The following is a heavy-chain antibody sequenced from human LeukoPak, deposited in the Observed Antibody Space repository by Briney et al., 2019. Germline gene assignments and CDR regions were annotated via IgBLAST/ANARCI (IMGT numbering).Heavy chain of an antibody. CDR2: LSSSGSTI. CDR3: ARVPWSTFGAYAFDI. Sequence: PGGPLRLSCAASGFTFSVHYMSWIRQAPGKGLEWVSYLSSSGSTIYYADSVKCRFTICRDNAKTSLYLQMNSLRAEDTAVYYCARVPWSTFGAYAFDIWGQGTMVTVSS. J-gene: IGHJ3*02. CDR1: GFTFSVHY. V-gene: IGHV3-11*04. D-gene: IGHD3-16*01.